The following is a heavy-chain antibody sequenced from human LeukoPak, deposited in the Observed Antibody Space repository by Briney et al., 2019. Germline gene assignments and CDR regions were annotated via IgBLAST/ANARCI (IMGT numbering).Heavy chain of an antibody. J-gene: IGHJ4*02. D-gene: IGHD2-2*02. CDR3: ASAAGGCSSTSCYNY. CDR1: GGTFSSYA. CDR2: IIPIFGTA. V-gene: IGHV1-69*13. Sequence: SVKVSCKASGGTFSSYAISWVRQAPGQGLEWMGGIIPIFGTANYAQEFQGRVTITADESTSTAYMELSSLRSEDTAVYYCASAAGGCSSTSCYNYWGQGTLVTVSS.